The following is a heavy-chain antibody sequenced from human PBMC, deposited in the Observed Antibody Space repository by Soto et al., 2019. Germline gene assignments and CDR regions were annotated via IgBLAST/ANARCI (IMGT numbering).Heavy chain of an antibody. D-gene: IGHD3-22*01. Sequence: ASVKVSCKASGYTFTSYAMHWVRQAPGQRLEWMGWINAGNGNTKYSQKFQGRVTITRDTSASTAYMELSSLRSEDTAVYYCARESEYYDSTLERTFDYWGQGTLVTVSS. CDR1: GYTFTSYA. CDR2: INAGNGNT. CDR3: ARESEYYDSTLERTFDY. J-gene: IGHJ4*02. V-gene: IGHV1-3*01.